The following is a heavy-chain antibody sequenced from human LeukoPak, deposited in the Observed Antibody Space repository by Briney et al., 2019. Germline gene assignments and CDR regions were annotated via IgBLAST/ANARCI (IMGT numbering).Heavy chain of an antibody. CDR3: ARHLGIAVAGPKGKPHGWFDP. CDR1: GYSISSGYY. CDR2: IYHSGST. J-gene: IGHJ5*02. Sequence: SETLSLTCTVSGYSISSGYYWGWIRQPPGKGLEWIGSIYHSGSTYYNPSLKSRVTISVDTSKNQFSLKLSSVTAADTAVYYCARHLGIAVAGPKGKPHGWFDPWGQGTLVTVSS. V-gene: IGHV4-38-2*02. D-gene: IGHD6-19*01.